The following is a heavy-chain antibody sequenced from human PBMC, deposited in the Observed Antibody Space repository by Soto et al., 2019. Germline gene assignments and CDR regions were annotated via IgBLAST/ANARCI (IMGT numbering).Heavy chain of an antibody. V-gene: IGHV4-59*01. CDR3: ARIGSHSYGLLYWYFDL. CDR2: IYYSGST. Sequence: SETLSLTCTVSGGSISSYYWSWIRQPPGKGLEWIGYIYYSGSTNYNPSLKSRVTISVDTSKNQFSLKLSSVTAADTAVYYCARIGSHSYGLLYWYFDLWGRGTLVTVSS. J-gene: IGHJ2*01. CDR1: GGSISSYY. D-gene: IGHD5-18*01.